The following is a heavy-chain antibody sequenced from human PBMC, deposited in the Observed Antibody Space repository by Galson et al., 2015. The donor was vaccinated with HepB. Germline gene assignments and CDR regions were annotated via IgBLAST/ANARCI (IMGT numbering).Heavy chain of an antibody. Sequence: SVKVSCKASGYTFTGYYMHWMRQAPGQGLEWMGRINPNSGGTNYAQKFQGRVTMTRDTSISTAYMELSRLRSDDTVVYYCARGGYSGYGNPLHNGMDVWGQGTTVTVSS. CDR1: GYTFTGYY. CDR3: ARGGYSGYGNPLHNGMDV. D-gene: IGHD5-12*01. J-gene: IGHJ6*02. V-gene: IGHV1-2*05. CDR2: INPNSGGT.